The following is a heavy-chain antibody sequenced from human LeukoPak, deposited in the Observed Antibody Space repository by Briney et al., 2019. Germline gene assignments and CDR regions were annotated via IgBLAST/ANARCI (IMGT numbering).Heavy chain of an antibody. CDR3: ARVYYGSGSYSDY. J-gene: IGHJ4*02. CDR1: GFTFSSYS. V-gene: IGHV3-48*02. CDR2: ISSSSSTI. Sequence: GGSLRLSCAASGFTFSSYSMNWVRQAPGRGLEWVSYISSSSSTIYYADSVKGRFTISRDNAKNSLYLQMNSLRDEDTAVYYCARVYYGSGSYSDYWGQGTLVTVSS. D-gene: IGHD3-10*01.